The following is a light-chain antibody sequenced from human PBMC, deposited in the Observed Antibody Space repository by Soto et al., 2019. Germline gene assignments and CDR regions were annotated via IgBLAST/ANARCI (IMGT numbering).Light chain of an antibody. V-gene: IGKV3-15*01. CDR2: GAF. CDR3: HQYNNWPHT. CDR1: QSVDIN. Sequence: EIVMTQSPATLSVSPGGRATLSCRASQSVDINLAWYQQRPGQSPRLLVYGAFTRATGLPARFSGRGSGTEFTLTISSLQFEDFAVYYCHQYNNWPHTFGQGTKLEI. J-gene: IGKJ2*01.